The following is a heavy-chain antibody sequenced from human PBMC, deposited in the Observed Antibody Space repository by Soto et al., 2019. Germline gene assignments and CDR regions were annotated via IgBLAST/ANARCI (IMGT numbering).Heavy chain of an antibody. CDR2: IYPRGGST. V-gene: IGHV1-46*01. D-gene: IGHD3-22*01. CDR1: GYNVTSPY. Sequence: ASVKVSCKTSGYNVTSPYIHWVRQAPGQRLESMGIIYPRGGSTIYAQKFQGKVTMTRDTSTHTLYMELSSLRSEDTAIYYCARVGYSSTGTTLHFHGLDVWGKGTTVTVSS. J-gene: IGHJ6*04. CDR3: ARVGYSSTGTTLHFHGLDV.